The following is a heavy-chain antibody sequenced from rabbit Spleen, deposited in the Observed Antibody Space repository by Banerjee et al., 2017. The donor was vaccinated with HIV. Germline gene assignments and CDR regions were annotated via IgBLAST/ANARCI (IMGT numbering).Heavy chain of an antibody. J-gene: IGHJ4*01. CDR2: IYTGSTGST. D-gene: IGHD7-1*01. CDR3: ARNPAYGYSDFGYAAM. CDR1: GFSFSAIYY. Sequence: QSLEESGGDLVKPGASLTLTCTASGFSFSAIYYMCWVRQAPGKGLEWIACIYTGSTGSTHYASWAKGRFTISKTSSTTVTLQMTSLTAADTATYFCARNPAYGYSDFGYAAMWGPGTLVTVS. V-gene: IGHV1S40*01.